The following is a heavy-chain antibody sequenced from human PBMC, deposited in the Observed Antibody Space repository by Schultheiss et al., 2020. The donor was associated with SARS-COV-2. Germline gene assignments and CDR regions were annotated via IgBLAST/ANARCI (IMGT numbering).Heavy chain of an antibody. J-gene: IGHJ4*02. CDR2: IYYSGST. CDR3: ARVFSGWQTYYFDY. CDR1: GGSISSYY. Sequence: SETLSLTCTVSGGSISSYYWSWIRQPPGKGLEWIGYIYYSGSTNYNPSLKSRVTISVDTSKNQFSLKLSSVTAADTAVYYCARVFSGWQTYYFDYWGQGTLVTVSS. V-gene: IGHV4-59*01. D-gene: IGHD6-19*01.